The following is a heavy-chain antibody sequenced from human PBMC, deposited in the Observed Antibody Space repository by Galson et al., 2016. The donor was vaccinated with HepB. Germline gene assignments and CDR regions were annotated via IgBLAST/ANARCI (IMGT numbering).Heavy chain of an antibody. D-gene: IGHD1-26*01. Sequence: SLRLSCAASGFSFSSYGMHWVRQSPGKGLEWVALIWSDGSNKYYADSMKGRFTVSRDNSKNTLYLQMNSLRAEDTAVYYCARGRIVGATRVAEYFQHWGQGTLLTVSS. J-gene: IGHJ1*01. CDR3: ARGRIVGATRVAEYFQH. CDR2: IWSDGSNK. V-gene: IGHV3-33*01. CDR1: GFSFSSYG.